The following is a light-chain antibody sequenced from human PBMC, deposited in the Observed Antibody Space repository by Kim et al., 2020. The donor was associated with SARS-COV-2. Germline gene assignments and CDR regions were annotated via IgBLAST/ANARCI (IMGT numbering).Light chain of an antibody. CDR1: QSISSY. J-gene: IGKJ2*01. Sequence: DIQMTQSPSSLSASVGDRVTITCRASQSISSYLNWYQQKPGKAPKLLIYAASSLQSGVPSRFSGSGSGTDFTLTISSLQPEDFATYYCQPSYSTPYTFGQGTKLEI. V-gene: IGKV1-39*01. CDR2: AAS. CDR3: QPSYSTPYT.